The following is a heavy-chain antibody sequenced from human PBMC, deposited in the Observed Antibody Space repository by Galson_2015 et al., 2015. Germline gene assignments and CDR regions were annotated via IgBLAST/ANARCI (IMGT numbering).Heavy chain of an antibody. Sequence: SLRLSCAASGFTFDDYTMHWVRQAPGKGLEWVSLISWDGGSTYYADSVKGRFTISRDNSKNSLYLQMNSLRTEDTALYYCAKDKIAAAGTSWFDPWGQGTLVTVSS. D-gene: IGHD6-13*01. CDR1: GFTFDDYT. CDR2: ISWDGGST. CDR3: AKDKIAAAGTSWFDP. J-gene: IGHJ5*02. V-gene: IGHV3-43*01.